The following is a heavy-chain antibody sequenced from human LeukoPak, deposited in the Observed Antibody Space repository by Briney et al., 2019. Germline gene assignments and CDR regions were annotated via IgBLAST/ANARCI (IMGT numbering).Heavy chain of an antibody. D-gene: IGHD2-15*01. Sequence: GGSLRLSCAASGFTFDDYGMSWVRQAPGKGLEWVSGINWNGGSTGYADSVKGRFTISRDNAKNSLYLQMNSLRAEDTDLYYCARDGVAASNSDYWGQGTLVTVSS. J-gene: IGHJ4*02. CDR1: GFTFDDYG. CDR3: ARDGVAASNSDY. V-gene: IGHV3-20*04. CDR2: INWNGGST.